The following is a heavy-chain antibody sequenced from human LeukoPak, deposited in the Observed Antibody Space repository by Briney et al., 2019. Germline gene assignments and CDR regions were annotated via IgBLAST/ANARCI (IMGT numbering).Heavy chain of an antibody. V-gene: IGHV3-48*03. D-gene: IGHD6-19*01. J-gene: IGHJ4*02. Sequence: GGSLRLSCAASGFTFSSYEMNWVRQAPGKGLEGVSYISSSGSIIYYADSVKGRFTISRDNAKNSLYLQMNSLIAEDTAVYYCARDSSGWPFDYWGQGTLVTVSS. CDR3: ARDSSGWPFDY. CDR1: GFTFSSYE. CDR2: ISSSGSII.